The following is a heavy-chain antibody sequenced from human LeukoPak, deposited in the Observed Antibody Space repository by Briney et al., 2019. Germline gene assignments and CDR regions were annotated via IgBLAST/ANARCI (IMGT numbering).Heavy chain of an antibody. CDR2: ISSSSTYI. D-gene: IGHD6-19*01. CDR3: ARDGLDSSGWSVY. V-gene: IGHV3-21*01. CDR1: GLTFSSYS. Sequence: GGSLRLSCAASGLTFSSYSMNWVRQAPGKGLEWVSSISSSSTYIYYADSVKGRFTISRDNAKNSLYLQMNSLRAEDTAVYYCARDGLDSSGWSVYWGQGTLVTVSS. J-gene: IGHJ4*02.